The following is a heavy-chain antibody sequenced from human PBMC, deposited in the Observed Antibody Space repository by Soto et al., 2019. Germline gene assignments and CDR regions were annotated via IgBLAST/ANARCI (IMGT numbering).Heavy chain of an antibody. Sequence: QVQLEQSGAEVKKPGASVKVSCKTSGYTFTSYTLHWVRQAPGQGLEWMGWINAGNGREKYSQRFQDRVSLSTDKSPPPAYMEWRRLRSEDPAVYYWARGGGWVGEASFDSWGQGTQVTVSS. V-gene: IGHV1-3*01. CDR2: INAGNGRE. CDR1: GYTFTSYT. D-gene: IGHD3-10*01. J-gene: IGHJ4*02. CDR3: ARGGGWVGEASFDS.